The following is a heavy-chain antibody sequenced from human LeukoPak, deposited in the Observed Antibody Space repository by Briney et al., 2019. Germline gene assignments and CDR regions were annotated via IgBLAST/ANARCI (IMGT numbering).Heavy chain of an antibody. D-gene: IGHD3-3*01. CDR1: GGSFSGYY. CDR3: ARFRGNDYWGGYYTNWFDP. CDR2: INHSGST. Sequence: SETLSLTCVVYGGSFSGYYWSWIRQPPGKGLDWIGEINHSGSTNYNPSVKSRVTMSVDTSKNQFSLRLSSVTAADTAVYYCARFRGNDYWGGYYTNWFDPWGQGTPVTVSS. V-gene: IGHV4-34*01. J-gene: IGHJ5*02.